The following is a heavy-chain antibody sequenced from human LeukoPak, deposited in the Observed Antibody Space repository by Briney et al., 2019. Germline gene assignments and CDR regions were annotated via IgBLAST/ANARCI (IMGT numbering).Heavy chain of an antibody. J-gene: IGHJ4*02. CDR3: ARHPHYYDSPDY. CDR2: IYYSGST. Sequence: SETLSLTCTVSGGSISSYYWSWIRQPPGKGLEWIGYIYYSGSTNYNPSLKSRVTISVDTSKNQFSLKLSSVTAADTAVYYCARHPHYYDSPDYWGQGTLVTVSS. CDR1: GGSISSYY. D-gene: IGHD3-22*01. V-gene: IGHV4-59*08.